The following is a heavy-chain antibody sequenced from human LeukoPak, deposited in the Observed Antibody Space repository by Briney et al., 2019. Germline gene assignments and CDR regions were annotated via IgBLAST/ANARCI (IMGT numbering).Heavy chain of an antibody. CDR3: ARQESFRVDCSSTSCYSSRGWFDP. CDR1: GYSFTSYW. D-gene: IGHD2-2*01. CDR2: IYPGDSDT. Sequence: GESLKISCKGSGYSFTSYWIGWVRQMPGKGLEWMGIIYPGDSDTRYSPSFQGQVTISADKSISTAYLQWSSLKASDTAMYYCARQESFRVDCSSTSCYSSRGWFDPWGQGTLVTVSS. V-gene: IGHV5-51*01. J-gene: IGHJ5*02.